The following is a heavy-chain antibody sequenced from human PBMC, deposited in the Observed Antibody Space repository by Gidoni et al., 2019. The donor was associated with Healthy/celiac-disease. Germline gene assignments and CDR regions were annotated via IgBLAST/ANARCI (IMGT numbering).Heavy chain of an antibody. CDR2: IDPSDSYT. V-gene: IGHV5-10-1*03. CDR3: AREYSGYDSAGARGLR. Sequence: DVQLVQSGAEVKKPGESLRISCKGSGSRFTSYWISWVRQMPGKGLAWRGRIDPSDSYTNDSPSFQGNVTISADKSISTAYLQWSSLKASDTARYYCAREYSGYDSAGARGLRWGQGTLVTVSS. CDR1: GSRFTSYW. J-gene: IGHJ4*02. D-gene: IGHD5-12*01.